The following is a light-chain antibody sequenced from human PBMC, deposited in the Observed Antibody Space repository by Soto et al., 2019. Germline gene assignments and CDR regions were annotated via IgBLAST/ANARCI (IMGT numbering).Light chain of an antibody. CDR2: EVS. J-gene: IGLJ1*01. Sequence: QSALTQPASVSGSPGQSITISCTGTSSDVGGYKYVSCYQQHPGKAPKLMIYEVSNRPSGVSNRFSGSQSGNTASLTTSGLQAEDEADYYCSSYTSSSTYVFGTGTKVTVL. V-gene: IGLV2-14*01. CDR1: SSDVGGYKY. CDR3: SSYTSSSTYV.